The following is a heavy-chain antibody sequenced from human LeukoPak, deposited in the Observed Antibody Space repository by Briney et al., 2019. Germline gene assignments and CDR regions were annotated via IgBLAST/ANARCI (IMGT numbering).Heavy chain of an antibody. V-gene: IGHV3-9*01. Sequence: GGSLRLSCAAPGFTFDDYAMHWVRQAPGKGLEWVSGISWNSGSIGYADSVKGRFTISRDNAKNSLYLQMNSLRAEDTALYYCAKDISGSYLTVFDYWGQGTLVTVSS. J-gene: IGHJ4*02. D-gene: IGHD1-26*01. CDR2: ISWNSGSI. CDR3: AKDISGSYLTVFDY. CDR1: GFTFDDYA.